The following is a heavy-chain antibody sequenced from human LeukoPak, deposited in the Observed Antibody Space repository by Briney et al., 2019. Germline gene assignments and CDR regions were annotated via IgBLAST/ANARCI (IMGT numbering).Heavy chain of an antibody. Sequence: SETLSLTCTVSGVSISSSNSYWGWIRQPPGKGLEWIGSIYYSGNTYYNASLKSRVTLSVDTSKNQFSLKMKTVTVADTAVYYCARSEIDDYSRYWGQGTLVLVSS. CDR3: ARSEIDDYSRY. J-gene: IGHJ4*02. CDR2: IYYSGNT. D-gene: IGHD3-16*01. CDR1: GVSISSSNSY. V-gene: IGHV4-39*07.